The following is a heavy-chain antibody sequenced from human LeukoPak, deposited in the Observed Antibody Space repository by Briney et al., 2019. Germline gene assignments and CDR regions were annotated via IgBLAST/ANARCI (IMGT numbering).Heavy chain of an antibody. J-gene: IGHJ5*02. CDR2: ISSSGSTI. CDR1: GFTFSDYY. Sequence: GGSLRLSCAASGFTFSDYYMSWIRQAPGKGLEWVSYISSSGSTIYYADSVKGRFTISRDNAKNSLYLQMNSLRAEDTAVYYCARDRSTMVRVLWFDPWGQGTLVTVSS. CDR3: ARDRSTMVRVLWFDP. V-gene: IGHV3-11*04. D-gene: IGHD3-10*01.